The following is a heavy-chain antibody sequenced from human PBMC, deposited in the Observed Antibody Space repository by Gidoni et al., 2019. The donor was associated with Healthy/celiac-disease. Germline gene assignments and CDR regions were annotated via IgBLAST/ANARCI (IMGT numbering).Heavy chain of an antibody. J-gene: IGHJ5*02. D-gene: IGHD1-7*01. Sequence: EVQLLESGGGLVQPGGSLRPTCAASGFTFSSYAMSWVRQAPGKGLEWFSAISGSGGRTYSADSVKGRFTISRDNSKNTLYLQMNSLRAEDTAVYYCAKDPEIWNSLGHWFDPWGQGTLVTVSS. V-gene: IGHV3-23*01. CDR3: AKDPEIWNSLGHWFDP. CDR2: ISGSGGRT. CDR1: GFTFSSYA.